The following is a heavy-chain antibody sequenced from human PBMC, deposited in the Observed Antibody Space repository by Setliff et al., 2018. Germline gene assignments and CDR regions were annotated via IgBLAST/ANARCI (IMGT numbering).Heavy chain of an antibody. CDR1: GFSVTKNY. CDR2: ISGSGGST. Sequence: GGSLRLSCTASGFSVTKNYMSWVRQSPGKGLEWVAVISGSGGSTYYADSVKGRFTISRDNSKNTLYLQMNSLRAEDTAVYYCAKDFRDLGYSDYWGQGTLVTVS. J-gene: IGHJ4*02. CDR3: AKDFRDLGYSDY. V-gene: IGHV3-23*01.